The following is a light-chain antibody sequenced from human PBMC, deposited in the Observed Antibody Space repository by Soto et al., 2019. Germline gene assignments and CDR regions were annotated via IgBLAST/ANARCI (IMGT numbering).Light chain of an antibody. CDR3: QQHGSSGT. Sequence: EIVLTHSPGTLSLFPWEIATLSCRASQSVTSNYLAWYQQKPGQPPRLLIYGASTRATGISARISGSGSGTDFTLTNSRLEPEDFAVYNCQQHGSSGTFGQGTKVDIK. V-gene: IGKV3-20*01. CDR2: GAS. CDR1: QSVTSNY. J-gene: IGKJ1*01.